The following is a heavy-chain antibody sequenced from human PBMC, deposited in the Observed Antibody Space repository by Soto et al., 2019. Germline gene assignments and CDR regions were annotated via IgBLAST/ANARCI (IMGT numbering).Heavy chain of an antibody. J-gene: IGHJ6*02. Sequence: PGGSLRLSCAASGFTFSNAWMNWVRQAPGKGLEWVGRIKSKTDGGTTDYAAPVKGRFTISRDDSKNTLYLQMNSLKTEDTAVYYCTTEYDSSGSRIAPRYGMDVWGQGTTVTVSS. CDR1: GFTFSNAW. CDR3: TTEYDSSGSRIAPRYGMDV. V-gene: IGHV3-15*07. CDR2: IKSKTDGGTT. D-gene: IGHD3-22*01.